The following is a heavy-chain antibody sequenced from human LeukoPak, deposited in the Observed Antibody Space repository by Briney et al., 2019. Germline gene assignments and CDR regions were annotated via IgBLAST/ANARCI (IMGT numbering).Heavy chain of an antibody. CDR2: IYQSGST. Sequence: SETLSLTCAVSGDSVSSTTWWTWVRQAPGKGLEWIAEIYQSGSTSYNPSLQSRITMLVDRSKNQFSLQLRSATAADTAMYYCARRGFCTGASCSFALDHWGQGIPVTVSS. D-gene: IGHD2-15*01. J-gene: IGHJ4*02. V-gene: IGHV4-4*02. CDR3: ARRGFCTGASCSFALDH. CDR1: GDSVSSTTW.